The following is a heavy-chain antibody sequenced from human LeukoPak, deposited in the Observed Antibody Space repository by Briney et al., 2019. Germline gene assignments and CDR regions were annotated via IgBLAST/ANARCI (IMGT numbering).Heavy chain of an antibody. CDR2: IIPIFGIA. J-gene: IGHJ6*02. Sequence: ASVKVSCKASGGTFSSYAISWVRQAPGQGLEWMGRIIPIFGIANYAQKFQGRVTITADKSTSTAYMELSSLRSEDTAVYYCALASYYDSSGYYYYYYSGMDVWGQGTTVTVSS. CDR3: ALASYYDSSGYYYYYYSGMDV. CDR1: GGTFSSYA. D-gene: IGHD3-22*01. V-gene: IGHV1-69*04.